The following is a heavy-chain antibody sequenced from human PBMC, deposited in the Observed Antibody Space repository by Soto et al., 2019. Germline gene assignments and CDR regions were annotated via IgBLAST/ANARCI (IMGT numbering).Heavy chain of an antibody. V-gene: IGHV3-23*01. D-gene: IGHD3-16*02. CDR1: GFTFSSYA. J-gene: IGHJ4*02. CDR3: AKSRVFIGAIVTLLDS. Sequence: EVQLLESGGGLVQPGGSLTLSCATSGFTFSSYAMVWVRQAAEKGLEWVASISNNGDTAYYADSVKGRFTISRGNSENTQDLQMNGLRADDTALYFCAKSRVFIGAIVTLLDSWGQGTQVTVSS. CDR2: ISNNGDTA.